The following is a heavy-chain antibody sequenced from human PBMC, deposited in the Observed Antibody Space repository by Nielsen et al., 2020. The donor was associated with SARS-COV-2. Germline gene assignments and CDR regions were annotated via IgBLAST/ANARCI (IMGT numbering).Heavy chain of an antibody. CDR3: ARGGAADDY. V-gene: IGHV3-7*03. CDR2: IKQDGSEK. CDR1: GFTFSSYW. D-gene: IGHD1-26*01. J-gene: IGHJ4*02. Sequence: GESLKISCAASGFTFSSYWMNWVRQAPGKGLEWVANIKQDGSEKYYGDSVKGRFTISRDNAKNTLYLQMNSLRAGDTAVYYCARGGAADDYWGQGTLVTVSS.